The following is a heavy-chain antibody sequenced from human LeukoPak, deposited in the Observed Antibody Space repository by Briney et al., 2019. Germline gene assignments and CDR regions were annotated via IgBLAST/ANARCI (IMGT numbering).Heavy chain of an antibody. D-gene: IGHD3-10*01. CDR2: MNPNSGNP. CDR3: ARVRYYYGSGSPDY. V-gene: IGHV1-8*01. CDR1: GYTFTSYD. Sequence: ASVKVSCKASGYTFTSYDINWVRQATGQGLEWMGWMNPNSGNPGYAQKFQGRVTMTRNTSISTAYMELSSLRSEDTAVYYCARVRYYYGSGSPDYWGQGTLVTVSS. J-gene: IGHJ4*02.